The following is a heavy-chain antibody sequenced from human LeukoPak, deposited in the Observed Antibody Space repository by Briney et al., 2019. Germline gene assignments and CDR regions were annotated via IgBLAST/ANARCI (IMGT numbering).Heavy chain of an antibody. CDR2: IWYDGSNK. CDR1: GFTFSSYG. V-gene: IGHV3-33*01. Sequence: GGSLRLSCAASGFTFSSYGMHWVRQAPGKGLEWVAVIWYDGSNKYYADSVKGRFTISRDNSKNTLYLQMNSLRAEDTAVYYCARLSSTAPVTYFDYWGQGTLVTVSS. D-gene: IGHD4-17*01. CDR3: ARLSSTAPVTYFDY. J-gene: IGHJ4*02.